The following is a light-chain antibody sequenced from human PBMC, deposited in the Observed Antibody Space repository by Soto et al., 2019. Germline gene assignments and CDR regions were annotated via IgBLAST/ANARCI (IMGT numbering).Light chain of an antibody. J-gene: IGLJ1*01. CDR2: GNS. Sequence: QSVLTQPPSVSGAPGQRVTISCTGSSSNIGAGYDVHWYQQLPGTAPKLLIYGNSNRPSGVPDRFSGSKSGTSASLAITGLQAEDEADYYCQSSESSLSAYVFGTGTKLTVL. V-gene: IGLV1-40*01. CDR1: SSNIGAGYD. CDR3: QSSESSLSAYV.